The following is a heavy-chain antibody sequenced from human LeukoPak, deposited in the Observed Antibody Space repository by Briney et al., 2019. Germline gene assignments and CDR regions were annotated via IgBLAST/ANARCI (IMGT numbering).Heavy chain of an antibody. CDR3: EKDRNAWSTNFDC. D-gene: IGHD5-24*01. CDR2: ISSSGGTT. CDR1: GFTFSTYA. V-gene: IGHV3-23*01. Sequence: PAGSLRLSCAASGFTFSTYAVNWVRQAPGKGLEWVSAISSSGGTTYYADSVEGRFSISRDNSKNTLYMRMKSLRDEDTAIYYCEKDRNAWSTNFDCWGQGTLVTVSA. J-gene: IGHJ4*02.